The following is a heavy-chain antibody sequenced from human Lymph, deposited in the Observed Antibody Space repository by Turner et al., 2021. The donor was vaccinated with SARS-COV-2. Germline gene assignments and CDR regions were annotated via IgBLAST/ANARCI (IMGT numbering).Heavy chain of an antibody. CDR2: IWYDGSNK. D-gene: IGHD3-22*01. Sequence: QVQLVESGGGVVQPGRSLRLSCAASGFTFSSYGMHWVRQGPGKGLEWVAVIWYDGSNKNLADSVKGRFTILREKFKNTLYLQMNRPRAEETAVYYCARDVPLSGDSSGYYPWGPGTPVTVSS. V-gene: IGHV3-33*01. J-gene: IGHJ5*02. CDR1: GFTFSSYG. CDR3: ARDVPLSGDSSGYYP.